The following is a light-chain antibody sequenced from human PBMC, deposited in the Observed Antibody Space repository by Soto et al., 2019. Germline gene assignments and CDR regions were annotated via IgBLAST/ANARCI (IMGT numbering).Light chain of an antibody. J-gene: IGKJ5*01. CDR3: QQRSNWPPIT. CDR1: QTVTNNY. Sequence: EIVLTQSPGTLSLSAGEGVSLSCRASQTVTNNYLAWYQQKPDQAPRLLIFGASNRATGIPDRFSGSGSGTDFTLTIDNLEPEDFAIYYCQQRSNWPPITFGQGTRLEIK. V-gene: IGKV3-11*01. CDR2: GAS.